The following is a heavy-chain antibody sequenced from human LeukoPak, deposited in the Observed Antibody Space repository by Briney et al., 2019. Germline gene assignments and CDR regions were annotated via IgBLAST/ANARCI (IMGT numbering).Heavy chain of an antibody. V-gene: IGHV4-34*01. CDR3: ARGATMAPLGY. D-gene: IGHD3-10*01. CDR2: INHSGST. J-gene: IGHJ4*02. Sequence: ETLSLTCAVYGGSFSGYYLSWIRQPPGKGLEWIGEINHSGSTNYNPSLKSRVTISVDTSKNQFSLKLSSVTAADTAVYYCARGATMAPLGYWGQGTLVTVSS. CDR1: GGSFSGYY.